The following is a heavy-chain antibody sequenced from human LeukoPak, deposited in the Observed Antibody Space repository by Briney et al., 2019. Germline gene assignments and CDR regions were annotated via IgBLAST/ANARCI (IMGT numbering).Heavy chain of an antibody. CDR3: AKTPSYCSSTSCYSTGYFDY. CDR2: ISGSGGST. J-gene: IGHJ4*02. V-gene: IGHV3-23*01. D-gene: IGHD2-2*01. Sequence: GGSLRLSCAASGFTFSSYGMSWVRQAPGKGLEWVSAISGSGGSTYYADSVKGRFTISRDNSKNTLYLQMNSLRAEDTAVYYCAKTPSYCSSTSCYSTGYFDYWGQGTLVTVSS. CDR1: GFTFSSYG.